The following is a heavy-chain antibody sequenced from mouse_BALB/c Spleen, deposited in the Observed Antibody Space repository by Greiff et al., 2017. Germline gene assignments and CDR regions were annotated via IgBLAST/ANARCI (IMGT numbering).Heavy chain of an antibody. CDR3: AIGTGFDY. D-gene: IGHD4-1*01. Sequence: HVQLQQPGAELVKPGASVKLSCTASGYNFTSYWINWVKLRPGQGLEWIGDIYPGSGSTNYNEKFKSKATLTVDTSSSTAYMQLSSLASEDSALSSCAIGTGFDYWGQGTTLTVSS. V-gene: IGHV1-55*01. J-gene: IGHJ2*01. CDR2: IYPGSGST. CDR1: GYNFTSYW.